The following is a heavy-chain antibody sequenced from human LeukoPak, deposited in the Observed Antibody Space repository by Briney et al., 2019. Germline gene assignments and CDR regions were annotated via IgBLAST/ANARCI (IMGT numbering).Heavy chain of an antibody. CDR3: ARRPRRYSYGYWDY. CDR2: INHSGST. V-gene: IGHV4-34*01. D-gene: IGHD5-18*01. CDR1: GASISNYY. Sequence: SETLSLTCTVSGASISNYYWTWIRQPPGKGLEWIGEINHSGSTNYNPSLKSRVTFSVDTSKNQFSLKLSSVTAADTAVYYCARRPRRYSYGYWDYWGQGTLVTVSS. J-gene: IGHJ4*02.